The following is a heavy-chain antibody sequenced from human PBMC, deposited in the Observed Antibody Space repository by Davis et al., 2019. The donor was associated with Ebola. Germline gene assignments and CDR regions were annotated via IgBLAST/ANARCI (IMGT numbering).Heavy chain of an antibody. V-gene: IGHV1-69*13. CDR1: GGTFSSYA. Sequence: AASVKLSCKASGGTFSSYAISWVRQAPGQGLEWMGGIIPIFGTANYAQKFQGRVTITADESTRTAYMELSSLRSEDTAVYYCARKPQLRYRNWFDHWGQGTLVTVSS. CDR2: IIPIFGTA. CDR3: ARKPQLRYRNWFDH. J-gene: IGHJ5*02. D-gene: IGHD3-9*01.